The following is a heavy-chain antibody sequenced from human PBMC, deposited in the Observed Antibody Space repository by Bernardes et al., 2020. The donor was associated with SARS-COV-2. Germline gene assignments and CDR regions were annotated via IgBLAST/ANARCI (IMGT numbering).Heavy chain of an antibody. D-gene: IGHD5-12*01. V-gene: IGHV1-8*02. J-gene: IGHJ6*02. CDR2: MNPNSDNT. CDR3: AKGPWQPYYYGMDV. Sequence: ASVKVSCKASGYTFTNYDINWVRPATGQGLEWMGWMNPNSDNTGYAWKFQGRVTLTRNTSISTAYMELTSLTSEDTAVYYCAKGPWQPYYYGMDVWGQGTTVTVSS. CDR1: GYTFTNYD.